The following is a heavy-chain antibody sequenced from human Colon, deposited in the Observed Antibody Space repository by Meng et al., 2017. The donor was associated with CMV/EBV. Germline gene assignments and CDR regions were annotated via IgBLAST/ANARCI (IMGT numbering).Heavy chain of an antibody. D-gene: IGHD6-19*01. CDR2: IYHSGTI. Sequence: SETLSLTCTVSGYSISSGYYWGWIRQSPGQGLEWIGNIYHSGTIADNPSLKSRVTISVDTSRNQFYLKLASVTAADTAVYFCARVDSGRQGIDYWGQGTLVTSPQ. CDR1: GYSISSGYY. J-gene: IGHJ4*02. CDR3: ARVDSGRQGIDY. V-gene: IGHV4-38-2*02.